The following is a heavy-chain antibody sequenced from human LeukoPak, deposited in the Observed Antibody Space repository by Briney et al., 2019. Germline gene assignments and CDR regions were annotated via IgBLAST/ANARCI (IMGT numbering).Heavy chain of an antibody. V-gene: IGHV3-30*02. Sequence: GGSLRLSCAASGFSFSRYDIHWARQAPGKGLEWVAFIRYDGSNKNYADSVKGRFTLSRDNFMSTVYLQMNSLRAEDTAVYYCAKDRQTITIFGVVNTPRANFDYWGQGTLVTVSS. J-gene: IGHJ4*02. D-gene: IGHD3-3*01. CDR1: GFSFSRYD. CDR3: AKDRQTITIFGVVNTPRANFDY. CDR2: IRYDGSNK.